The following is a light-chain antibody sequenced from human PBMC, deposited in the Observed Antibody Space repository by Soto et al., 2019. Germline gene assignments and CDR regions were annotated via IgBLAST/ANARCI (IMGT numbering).Light chain of an antibody. Sequence: QSVLTQPPSVSGAPGQRVTISCTGSSSNIGAGYDVLWYQQLPGTAPKLLIYGNTNRPSGVPDRFSGSKSGSSASLAITGLQTEDEADYYCQCYDTSLTTLVFGGGTKLTVL. V-gene: IGLV1-40*01. CDR3: QCYDTSLTTLV. CDR2: GNT. J-gene: IGLJ2*01. CDR1: SSNIGAGYD.